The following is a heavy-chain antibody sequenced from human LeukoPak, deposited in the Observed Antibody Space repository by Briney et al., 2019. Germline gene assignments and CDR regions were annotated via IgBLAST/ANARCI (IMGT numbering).Heavy chain of an antibody. D-gene: IGHD3-3*01. CDR2: ISSSSSYI. V-gene: IGHV3-21*01. Sequence: GGSLRLSCAASGFIFSSYTMNWVRQAPGKGLEWVSFISSSSSYIYHADSVKGRFTISRDNAKNSLYLQMNSLRAEDTAVYYCARDRQSITIFGVLIPIYMDVWGKGTTFTVSS. CDR3: ARDRQSITIFGVLIPIYMDV. J-gene: IGHJ6*03. CDR1: GFIFSSYT.